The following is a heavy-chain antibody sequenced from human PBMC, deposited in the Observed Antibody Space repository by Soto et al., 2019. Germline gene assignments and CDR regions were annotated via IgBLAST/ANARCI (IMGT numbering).Heavy chain of an antibody. J-gene: IGHJ4*02. CDR2: ISYDGSIK. V-gene: IGHV3-30-3*01. CDR3: AREWSTSGDLDY. CDR1: GFTFSSHS. D-gene: IGHD3-10*01. Sequence: QVQLVESGGGVVQPGRSLRLSCAASGFTFSSHSIQWVRLAPGKGLEWVAVISYDGSIKYYADSVKGRFTISRDNSKNTAYLQMNSLRAEDTAVFYCAREWSTSGDLDYWGQGTLVIVSS.